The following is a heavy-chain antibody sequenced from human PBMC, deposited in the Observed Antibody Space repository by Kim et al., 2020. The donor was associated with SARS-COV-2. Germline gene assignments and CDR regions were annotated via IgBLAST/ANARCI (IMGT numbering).Heavy chain of an antibody. CDR3: ASMGDGYQRPLFDY. CDR2: IIPIFGTA. CDR1: GGTFSSYA. D-gene: IGHD3-16*01. Sequence: SVKVSCKASGGTFSSYAISWVRQAPGQGLEWMGGIIPIFGTANYAQKFQGRVTITADESTSTAYMELSSLRSEDTAVYYCASMGDGYQRPLFDYWGQGTLVTVSS. V-gene: IGHV1-69*13. J-gene: IGHJ4*02.